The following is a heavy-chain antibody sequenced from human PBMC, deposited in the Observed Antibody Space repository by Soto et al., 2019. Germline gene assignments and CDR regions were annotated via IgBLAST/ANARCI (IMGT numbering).Heavy chain of an antibody. CDR3: AHSASVPCCYYLDF. D-gene: IGHD1-26*01. CDR1: GFSLSSIGVA. V-gene: IGHV2-5*01. CDR2: LYWNDDR. Sequence: SGPTLVNPTQTLTLTCTFSGFSLSSIGVAVGWIRQPPGKALAWLVLLYWNDDRRYSPSLKSRLTITKDTSKNQVVLTMTNMDPADTATYHCAHSASVPCCYYLDFWGQGTLVSV. J-gene: IGHJ4*02.